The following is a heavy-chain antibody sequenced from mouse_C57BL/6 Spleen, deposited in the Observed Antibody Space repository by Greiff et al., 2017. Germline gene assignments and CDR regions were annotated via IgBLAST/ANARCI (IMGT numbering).Heavy chain of an antibody. CDR1: GYTFTSYW. J-gene: IGHJ2*01. CDR2: INPSNGGT. V-gene: IGHV1-53*01. D-gene: IGHD1-1*01. CDR3: ARSDGSSPYYFDY. Sequence: QVQLKQPGTELVKPGASVKLSCKASGYTFTSYWMHWVKQRPGQGLEWIGNINPSNGGTNYNEKFKSKATLTVDKSSSTAYMQLSSLTSEDSAVYYCARSDGSSPYYFDYWGQGTTLTVSS.